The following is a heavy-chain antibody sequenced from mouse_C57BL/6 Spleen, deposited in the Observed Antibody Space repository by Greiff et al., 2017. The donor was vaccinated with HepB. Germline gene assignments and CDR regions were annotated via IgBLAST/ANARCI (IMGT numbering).Heavy chain of an antibody. CDR3: ARHYSNYWYFDV. CDR2: ISSGSSTI. V-gene: IGHV5-17*01. D-gene: IGHD2-5*01. CDR1: GFTFSDYG. Sequence: DVQLVESGGGLVKPGGSLKLSCAASGFTFSDYGMHWVRQAPEKGLEWVAYISSGSSTIYYADTVKGRFTISRDNAKNTLFLQMTSLRSEDTAMYYCARHYSNYWYFDVWGTGTTVTVSS. J-gene: IGHJ1*03.